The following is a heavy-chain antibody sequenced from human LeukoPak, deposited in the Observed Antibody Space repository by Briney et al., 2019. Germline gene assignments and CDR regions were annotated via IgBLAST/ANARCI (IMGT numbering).Heavy chain of an antibody. J-gene: IGHJ6*04. CDR2: IYRGVGA. CDR1: GFTVTVSY. V-gene: IGHV3-53*01. CDR3: ARGASSDV. D-gene: IGHD3-16*01. Sequence: VGSLRLSCAASGFTVTVSYMTCGSDGPQKRLWCGSIIYRGVGASNSNSAMGRFTVSRDNSKNTLYLQMNSLRAEDTDVYYCARGASSDVWGKGTTVTVSS.